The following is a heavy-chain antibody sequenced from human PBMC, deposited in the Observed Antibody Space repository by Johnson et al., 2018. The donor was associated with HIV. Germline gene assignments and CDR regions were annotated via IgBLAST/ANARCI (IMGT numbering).Heavy chain of an antibody. CDR1: GFTVSSNY. J-gene: IGHJ3*02. D-gene: IGHD5-18*01. CDR2: IYSGGST. Sequence: VQLVESGGGLVQPGGSLRLSCAASGFTVSSNYMSWVRQAPGQGLEWVSVIYSGGSTYYADSVKRRFTISRDNSKNTLYLQMNSLRAEDTAVYYCARDRGGYSYGYDSDAFDIWGQGTMVTVSS. CDR3: ARDRGGYSYGYDSDAFDI. V-gene: IGHV3-66*01.